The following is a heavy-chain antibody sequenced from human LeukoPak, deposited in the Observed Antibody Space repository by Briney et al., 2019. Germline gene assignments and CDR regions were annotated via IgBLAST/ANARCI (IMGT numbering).Heavy chain of an antibody. CDR3: AKDSGSRYSSGWANAFDI. Sequence: PGGSLRLSCAASGFTFSDYTMNWVRQAPGKGLEWVSSISSGGTYKYYADSVKGRFTISRDNAKNSLYLQMNSLRAEDTAVYYCAKDSGSRYSSGWANAFDIWGQGTMVTVSS. J-gene: IGHJ3*02. D-gene: IGHD6-19*01. V-gene: IGHV3-21*04. CDR1: GFTFSDYT. CDR2: ISSGGTYK.